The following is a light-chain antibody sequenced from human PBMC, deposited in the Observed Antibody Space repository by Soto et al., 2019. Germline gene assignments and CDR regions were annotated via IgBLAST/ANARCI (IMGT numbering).Light chain of an antibody. V-gene: IGKV1-5*01. CDR2: DAS. J-gene: IGKJ1*01. CDR1: QSISSS. Sequence: DVQMTQSPSTLSASVGDRVSITCRASQSISSSLAWYQQKPGKAPKLLMYDASSLQIGVPSRFSGSGSGTEFTLIISSLQPDDFAVYYCQQYGSSGTFGQGTKVDIK. CDR3: QQYGSSGT.